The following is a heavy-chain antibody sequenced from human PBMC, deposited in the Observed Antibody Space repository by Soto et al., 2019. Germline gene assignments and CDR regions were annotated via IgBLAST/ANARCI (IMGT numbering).Heavy chain of an antibody. D-gene: IGHD3-10*01. V-gene: IGHV3-21*01. Sequence: GVSLRLSCAASGFTFSSQPMSWVRQAPGKGLEWVSSISSSSSYIYYADSVKGRFTISRDNAKNSLYLQMNSLRAEDTAVYYCARVGLWFGYCYYYYGMDVWGQGTTVTVSS. CDR2: ISSSSSYI. CDR3: ARVGLWFGYCYYYYGMDV. J-gene: IGHJ6*02. CDR1: GFTFSSQP.